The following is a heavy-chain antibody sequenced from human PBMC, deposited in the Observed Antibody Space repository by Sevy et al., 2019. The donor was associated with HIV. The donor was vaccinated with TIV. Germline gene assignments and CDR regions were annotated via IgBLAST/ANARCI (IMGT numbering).Heavy chain of an antibody. D-gene: IGHD3-9*01. J-gene: IGHJ4*02. CDR3: ARAPPYYDILTGRGYCDY. CDR2: IYYSGST. V-gene: IGHV4-59*01. CDR1: GRSMTGYY. Sequence: SETLSLTCTVSGRSMTGYYWTWIRQPPGKGLEWIGYIYYSGSTNYNPSLKSRVTISVDTSKNQFSLELGSVTAADPAVYYCARAPPYYDILTGRGYCDYWGQGTLVTVSS.